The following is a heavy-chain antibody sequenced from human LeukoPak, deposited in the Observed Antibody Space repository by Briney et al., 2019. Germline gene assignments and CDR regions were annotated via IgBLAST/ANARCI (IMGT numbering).Heavy chain of an antibody. V-gene: IGHV1-69*05. Sequence: SVKVSCKASGGTFSSSAISWVRQAPGQGLEWMGGIIPIFGTANYAQKFQGRVTITTDESTSTPYMELSSLRSEDTAVYYCASWDFWSGYDAFDIWGQGTMVTVSS. CDR3: ASWDFWSGYDAFDI. CDR1: GGTFSSSA. D-gene: IGHD3-3*01. J-gene: IGHJ3*02. CDR2: IIPIFGTA.